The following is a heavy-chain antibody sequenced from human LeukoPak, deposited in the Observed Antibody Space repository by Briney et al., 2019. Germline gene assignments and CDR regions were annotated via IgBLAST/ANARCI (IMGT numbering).Heavy chain of an antibody. CDR3: ARDDGRYFDRLGHDAFDI. Sequence: GASVKVSCKASGGTFSTYAISRVRQAPGQGLEWMGGIIPIFGTSNYAQNFQGRVTITADESTSTAYMELSSLRSEDTAVYYCARDDGRYFDRLGHDAFDIWGQGTLVTVSS. V-gene: IGHV1-69*13. D-gene: IGHD3-9*01. J-gene: IGHJ3*02. CDR1: GGTFSTYA. CDR2: IIPIFGTS.